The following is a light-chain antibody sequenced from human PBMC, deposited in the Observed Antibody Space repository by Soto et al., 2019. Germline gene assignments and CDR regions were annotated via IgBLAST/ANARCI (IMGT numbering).Light chain of an antibody. CDR2: AAS. CDR3: LQDHGFPLT. CDR1: QDIRED. J-gene: IGKJ4*01. Sequence: IQMTRSPSSLSDYEADRVTITYRATQDIREDLGWYQQKPGKAPKLLIYAASSLQSEVPSRFSGIGSGTDFTLTISSLQPEDFATYFCLQDHGFPLTFGGGTKVDIK. V-gene: IGKV1-6*01.